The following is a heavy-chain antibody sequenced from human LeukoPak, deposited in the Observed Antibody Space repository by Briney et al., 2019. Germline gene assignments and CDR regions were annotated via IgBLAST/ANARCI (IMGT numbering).Heavy chain of an antibody. J-gene: IGHJ3*02. D-gene: IGHD3-22*01. CDR1: GFTVSSNY. CDR3: ARVLRDYDSRAYDAFDI. V-gene: IGHV3-66*01. CDR2: IYSGGST. Sequence: PGGSLRLSCAASGFTVSSNYMSWVRQAPGKGLEWVSVIYSGGSTYYADSVKGRFTISRDNSKNTLYLQMSSLRAEDTAVYYCARVLRDYDSRAYDAFDIWGQGTMVTVSS.